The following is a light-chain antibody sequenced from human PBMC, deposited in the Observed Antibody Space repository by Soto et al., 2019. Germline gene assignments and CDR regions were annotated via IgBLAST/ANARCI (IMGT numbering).Light chain of an antibody. CDR1: QSVSSAL. CDR3: QQYESSPLT. J-gene: IGKJ4*01. Sequence: EIVLTQSPDTLSLSPGERATLSCRASQSVSSALLAWYQQKPGQAPRLLIYRASTRATGIPDRFTGSGSGTDFTLTISRLEPEDLALYYCQQYESSPLTFGGGTKVEIK. V-gene: IGKV3-20*01. CDR2: RAS.